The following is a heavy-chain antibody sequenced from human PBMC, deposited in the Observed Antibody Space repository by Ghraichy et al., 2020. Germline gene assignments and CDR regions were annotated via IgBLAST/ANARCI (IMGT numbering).Heavy chain of an antibody. J-gene: IGHJ4*02. CDR1: GFTFSSYA. D-gene: IGHD6-13*01. CDR3: ARADLIASAGNPDY. V-gene: IGHV3-30*04. CDR2: ISYDGSNK. Sequence: GGSLRLSCAASGFTFSSYAMHWVRQAPGKGLEWVAIISYDGSNKFYADSVKGRFTISRDNSKNTLYVQINSLRAEDTALYYCARADLIASAGNPDYWGQGTLVTVSS.